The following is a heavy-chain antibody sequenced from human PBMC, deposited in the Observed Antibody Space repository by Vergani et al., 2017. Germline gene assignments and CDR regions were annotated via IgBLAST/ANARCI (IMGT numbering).Heavy chain of an antibody. CDR1: GASFRSYY. CDR2: TYYSGAT. CDR3: TKASRTYDHVLTRSPWDWFDP. D-gene: IGHD3-9*01. Sequence: QVQLQESGPGLVKPSETLSLTCTVSGASFRSYYWSWIRQSPGNGLEWIGSTYYSGATTYNPSLKSRVSISVATSKNQFSLKLNSVTAADTAVYYCTKASRTYDHVLTRSPWDWFDPWGQGVLVTVSS. V-gene: IGHV4-59*01. J-gene: IGHJ5*02.